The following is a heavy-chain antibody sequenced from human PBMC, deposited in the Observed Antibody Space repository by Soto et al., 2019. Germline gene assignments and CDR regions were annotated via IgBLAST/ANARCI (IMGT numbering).Heavy chain of an antibody. CDR1: GFTFSSYS. CDR3: SRVRWRVVATMDHSERRSDAFDI. CDR2: ISSSSSTI. D-gene: IGHD1-26*01. Sequence: GGSLRLSCAASGFTFSSYSMNWVRQAPGKGLEWVSYISSSSSTIYYADSVKGRLTISRDNAKNSLYLQMNSLRAEDTAVYYCSRVRWRVVATMDHSERRSDAFDIWGQGTMDTVSS. V-gene: IGHV3-48*01. J-gene: IGHJ3*02.